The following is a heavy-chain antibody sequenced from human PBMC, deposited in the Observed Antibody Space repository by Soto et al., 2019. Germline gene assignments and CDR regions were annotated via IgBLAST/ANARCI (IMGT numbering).Heavy chain of an antibody. D-gene: IGHD2-2*01. CDR2: PYYTGAT. CDR3: GASSSRNYCYEWFDP. Sequence: PSETLSLTCSVSGGSIGSSSYYFGWIRQPPGKGLEWIGSPYYTGATYYNSSLKSRVTISADKSQNQFSLRLSSVTAADPAVYYCGASSSRNYCYEWFDPWGQGTLVTVSS. CDR1: GGSIGSSSYY. V-gene: IGHV4-39*01. J-gene: IGHJ5*02.